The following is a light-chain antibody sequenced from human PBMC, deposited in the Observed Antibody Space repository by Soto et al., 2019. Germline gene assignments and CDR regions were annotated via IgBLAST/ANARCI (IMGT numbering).Light chain of an antibody. J-gene: IGKJ5*01. V-gene: IGKV3-15*01. Sequence: EIVMTQYPSTLSVSPWERSTLSFMASQTILSNLAWYQQKPGQAPRLLIYGASTRATDIPARFSGSASGTEFTLTISSLQSEDFAIYYCQQYNNWPITFGQGTRLEIK. CDR1: QTILSN. CDR3: QQYNNWPIT. CDR2: GAS.